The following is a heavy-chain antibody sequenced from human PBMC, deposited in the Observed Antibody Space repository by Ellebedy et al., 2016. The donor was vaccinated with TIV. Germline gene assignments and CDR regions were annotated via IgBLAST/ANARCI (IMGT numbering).Heavy chain of an antibody. J-gene: IGHJ3*02. Sequence: ASVKVSRKASGYTFTGYYMHWVRQAPGQGLEWMGWINPNSGATNYAQKFQGRVTMTRVTSINTAYMELSRLRSDDTAVYYCARGPVTGAFDIWGQGTMVTVSS. CDR3: ARGPVTGAFDI. CDR1: GYTFTGYY. CDR2: INPNSGAT. V-gene: IGHV1-2*02. D-gene: IGHD3-16*01.